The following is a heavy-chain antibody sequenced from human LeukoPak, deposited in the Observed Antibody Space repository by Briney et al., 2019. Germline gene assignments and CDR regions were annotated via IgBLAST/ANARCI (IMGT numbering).Heavy chain of an antibody. CDR3: TRHRDTYYYGSGSRSYYYYYMDV. CDR2: IRSKANSYAT. Sequence: GGSLRLSCAASGFTFSGSAMHWVRQASGKGLEWVGRIRSKANSYATAYAASVKGRFTISRDDSKNTAYLQMNSLKTEDTAVYYCTRHRDTYYYGSGSRSYYYYYMDVWGKGTTVTVSS. V-gene: IGHV3-73*01. D-gene: IGHD3-10*01. CDR1: GFTFSGSA. J-gene: IGHJ6*03.